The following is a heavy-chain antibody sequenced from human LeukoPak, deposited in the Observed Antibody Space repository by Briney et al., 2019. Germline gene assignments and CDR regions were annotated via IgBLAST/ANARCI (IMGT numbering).Heavy chain of an antibody. CDR2: IKQDGSEK. Sequence: GGSLRLSCAASGFTFSNYWMSWVRQAPGKGLEWVANIKQDGSEKYYVDSVKGRFTISRDNAKNSLYLQMNNLRAEDTAVYYCARIYYDYFDYWGQGTLVTVSS. CDR3: ARIYYDYFDY. V-gene: IGHV3-7*01. D-gene: IGHD3-16*01. CDR1: GFTFSNYW. J-gene: IGHJ4*02.